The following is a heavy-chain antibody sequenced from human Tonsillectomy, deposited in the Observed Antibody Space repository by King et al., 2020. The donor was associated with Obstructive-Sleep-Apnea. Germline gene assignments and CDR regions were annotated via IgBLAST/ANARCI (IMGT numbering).Heavy chain of an antibody. V-gene: IGHV1-2*02. D-gene: IGHD6-19*01. Sequence: VQLVESGAEVKTPGASVKVSCKASGYTFTGYYIYWVRQAPGQGLEWMGWINPNSGGINYAQKFQGRVTMTRDTSINTAYMELTRLRTDDTAVYYCARGWLGVAVAIATNWFDPWGQGTRVTVSA. J-gene: IGHJ5*02. CDR1: GYTFTGYY. CDR2: INPNSGGI. CDR3: ARGWLGVAVAIATNWFDP.